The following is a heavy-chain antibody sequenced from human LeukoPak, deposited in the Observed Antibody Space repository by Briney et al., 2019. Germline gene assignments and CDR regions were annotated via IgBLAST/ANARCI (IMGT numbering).Heavy chain of an antibody. D-gene: IGHD5-18*01. CDR2: ISTSEST. Sequence: SETLSLTCSVSGGSISSGTYHWSWIRQPAGKGLEWIGHISTSESTNYNPSLQSRVTISVDTSKNQFSLKLSPVTAADTAVYYCVRERIQVWANVFDYWGQGTLVIVSS. V-gene: IGHV4-61*09. CDR3: VRERIQVWANVFDY. J-gene: IGHJ4*02. CDR1: GGSISSGTYH.